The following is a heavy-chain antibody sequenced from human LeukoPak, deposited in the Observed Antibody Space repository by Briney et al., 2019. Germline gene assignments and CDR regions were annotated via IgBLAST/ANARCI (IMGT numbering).Heavy chain of an antibody. Sequence: ASVKVSCKASGYTFTGYYMHWVRQAPGQGLEWMGIINPSGGSTSYAQKFQGRVTITADKSTSTAYMELSSLRSEDTAVYYCARVPHYSNYGGVFDYWGQGTLVTVSS. J-gene: IGHJ4*02. CDR3: ARVPHYSNYGGVFDY. V-gene: IGHV1-46*01. D-gene: IGHD4-11*01. CDR2: INPSGGST. CDR1: GYTFTGYY.